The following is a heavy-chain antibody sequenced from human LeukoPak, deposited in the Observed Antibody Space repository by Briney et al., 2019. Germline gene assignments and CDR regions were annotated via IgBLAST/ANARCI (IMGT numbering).Heavy chain of an antibody. J-gene: IGHJ6*03. CDR1: GFTVSSNY. CDR3: ARASISTDFWSGYYTGIGYYYYYMGV. V-gene: IGHV3-66*02. CDR2: IYSGGST. D-gene: IGHD3-3*01. Sequence: GGSLRLSCAASGFTVSSNYMSWVRQAPGKGLEWVSVIYSGGSTYYADSVKGRFTISRDNSKNTLYLQMNSLRAEDTAVYYCARASISTDFWSGYYTGIGYYYYYMGVWGKGTTVTVSS.